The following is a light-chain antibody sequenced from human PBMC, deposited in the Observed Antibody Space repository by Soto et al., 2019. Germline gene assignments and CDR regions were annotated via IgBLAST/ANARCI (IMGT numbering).Light chain of an antibody. J-gene: IGKJ2*01. V-gene: IGKV1-39*01. CDR1: QTISSY. CDR2: AAS. CDR3: QQNHSTPYT. Sequence: DIQMTQSPSSLSASVGDRVTITCRASQTISSYLNWYQQKPGKAPKLLIYAASSLQSGVPSRFSGSGSGTDFTLTISSLQPEDFAAYYCQQNHSTPYTFGQGTKLEIK.